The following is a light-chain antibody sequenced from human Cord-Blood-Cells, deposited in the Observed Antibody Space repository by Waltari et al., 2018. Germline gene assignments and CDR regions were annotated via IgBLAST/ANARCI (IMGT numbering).Light chain of an antibody. J-gene: IGKJ4*01. CDR3: QQRSNWPPRLT. V-gene: IGKV3-11*01. Sequence: EIVFTQSPATLSLSPGESATLSCRASQSVSSYLAWYQQKPGQAPRLLIYDASNRATGIPARFSGSGSGTDFTLTISSLEPEDFAVYYCQQRSNWPPRLTFGGGTKVEIK. CDR2: DAS. CDR1: QSVSSY.